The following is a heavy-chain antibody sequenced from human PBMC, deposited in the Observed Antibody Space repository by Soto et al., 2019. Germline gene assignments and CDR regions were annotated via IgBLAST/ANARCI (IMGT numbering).Heavy chain of an antibody. J-gene: IGHJ5*02. Sequence: PSENLSLTCAVSGGSITSGNSYSWAWIRQPPGRGLEWIGSISQTGATSYNPSLKSRVSVSLDKSKNQFSLRLSSVTAADMAVYYCARAVSPYFGTWFDPWGQGTLVTVSS. CDR1: GGSITSGNSYS. V-gene: IGHV4-30-2*01. CDR2: ISQTGAT. D-gene: IGHD3-10*01. CDR3: ARAVSPYFGTWFDP.